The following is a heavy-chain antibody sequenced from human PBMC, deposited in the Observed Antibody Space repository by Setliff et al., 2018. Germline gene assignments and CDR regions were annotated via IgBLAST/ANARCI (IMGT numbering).Heavy chain of an antibody. D-gene: IGHD2-2*01. CDR3: ARGPPDFVVVPAAAKFDY. Sequence: ASVKVSCKASGYTFTTYTMNWVRQAPGQGLEWMGGSIPMYRTTKYAQKFQGRVTMTIDTPTSTAYMELRSLRSDDTAVYYCARGPPDFVVVPAAAKFDYWGPGTLVTVSS. CDR2: SIPMYRTT. V-gene: IGHV1-18*01. J-gene: IGHJ4*02. CDR1: GYTFTTYT.